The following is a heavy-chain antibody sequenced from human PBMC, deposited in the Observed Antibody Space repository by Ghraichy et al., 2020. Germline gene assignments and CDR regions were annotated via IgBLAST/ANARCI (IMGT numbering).Heavy chain of an antibody. CDR1: GGSIDSRSYY. V-gene: IGHV4-39*01. CDR3: ARLETGSDDIDY. J-gene: IGHJ4*02. Sequence: SETLSLTCSVSGGSIDSRSYYWGWIRQPPGKGLDGIGSIYYTGSTYYNPSLNSRVTISVDTSKHDFSLKVTSVTAADTAVYYCARLETGSDDIDYWGQGTLVTVSS. D-gene: IGHD3-9*01. CDR2: IYYTGST.